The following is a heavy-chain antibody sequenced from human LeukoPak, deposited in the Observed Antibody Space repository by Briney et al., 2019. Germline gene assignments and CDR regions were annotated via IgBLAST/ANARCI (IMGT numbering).Heavy chain of an antibody. D-gene: IGHD6-19*01. CDR3: ARDSVAGGDY. CDR1: GFIFSSYA. CDR2: ISGSGGST. J-gene: IGHJ4*02. Sequence: GGSLRLSCAASGFIFSSYAMSWVRQAPGKGLEWVSTISGSGGSTYYADSVKGRFTISRDNSKNTVYLQMNSLRAEDTAVYYCARDSVAGGDYWGQGTLVTVSS. V-gene: IGHV3-23*01.